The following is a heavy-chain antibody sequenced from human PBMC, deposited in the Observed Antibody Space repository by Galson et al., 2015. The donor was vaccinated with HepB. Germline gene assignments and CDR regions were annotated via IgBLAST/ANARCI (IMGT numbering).Heavy chain of an antibody. CDR3: AKDTIDSSGYYRYYVFDI. J-gene: IGHJ3*02. V-gene: IGHV3-30*18. Sequence: SLRLSCAASGFTFSSYGMHWVRQAPGKGLEWVAVISYDGSNKYYADSVKGRFTISRDNSKNTLYLQMNSLRAEDTAVYYCAKDTIDSSGYYRYYVFDIWGQGTMITVSS. CDR1: GFTFSSYG. D-gene: IGHD3-22*01. CDR2: ISYDGSNK.